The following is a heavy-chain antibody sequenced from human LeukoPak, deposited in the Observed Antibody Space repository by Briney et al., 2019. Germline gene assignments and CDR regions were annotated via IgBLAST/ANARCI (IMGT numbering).Heavy chain of an antibody. V-gene: IGHV4-4*07. CDR3: AREEEGDYSDYFDY. D-gene: IGHD2-15*01. CDR1: GVSIRSYS. Sequence: SETLSLTCSVSGVSIRSYSRSWIRQPSGKGLEWIGRIQTSGSTTYNPSLRSRVTMPVDTSKNQFCLKLSSVTAADTAVYYCAREEEGDYSDYFDYWGQGTLVTVSS. J-gene: IGHJ4*02. CDR2: IQTSGST.